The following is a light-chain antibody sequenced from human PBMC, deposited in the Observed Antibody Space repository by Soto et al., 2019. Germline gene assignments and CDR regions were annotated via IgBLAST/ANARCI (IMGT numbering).Light chain of an antibody. CDR2: DAS. CDR3: QQYNSYSRT. Sequence: DIQMTQSPSTLSASIGDRVTITGRASQSISTFLAWYQQKPGKAPQILIYDASKLEPGVPSRLSGGGSGTQFTLTISSLQPDDFATYYCQQYNSYSRTFGQGTKVDIK. CDR1: QSISTF. V-gene: IGKV1-5*01. J-gene: IGKJ1*01.